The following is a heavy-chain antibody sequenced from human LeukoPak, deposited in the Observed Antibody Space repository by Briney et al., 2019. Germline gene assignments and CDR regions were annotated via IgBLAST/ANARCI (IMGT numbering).Heavy chain of an antibody. Sequence: GGSLRLSCAASGFTVSSNYMSWVRQAPGKGLEWVSVIYSGGSTYYADSVKGRFTISRDNSKNTLYLQMNGLRAEDTAVYYCARILVGGSYYYYYYMDVWGKGTTVTVSS. CDR3: ARILVGGSYYYYYYMDV. CDR2: IYSGGST. J-gene: IGHJ6*03. D-gene: IGHD1-26*01. CDR1: GFTVSSNY. V-gene: IGHV3-66*02.